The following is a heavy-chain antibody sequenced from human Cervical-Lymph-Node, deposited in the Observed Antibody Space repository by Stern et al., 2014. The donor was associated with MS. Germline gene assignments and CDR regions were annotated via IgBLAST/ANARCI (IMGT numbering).Heavy chain of an antibody. V-gene: IGHV4-31*03. D-gene: IGHD3-22*01. Sequence: QVQLQESGPGLVKPLQTLSLTCTVSGGSISSGGYYWSWIRQHPGKGLEWIGYIYYSGSTYYNPSLQSRVTISLDTSKNQFSLNLSSVAVADTAVYYCARLSADSSGYYYVASDYWGQGTLVTVSS. CDR1: GGSISSGGYY. J-gene: IGHJ4*02. CDR3: ARLSADSSGYYYVASDY. CDR2: IYYSGST.